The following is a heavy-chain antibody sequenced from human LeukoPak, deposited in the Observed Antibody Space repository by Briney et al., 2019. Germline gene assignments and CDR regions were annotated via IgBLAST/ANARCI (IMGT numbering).Heavy chain of an antibody. J-gene: IGHJ4*02. V-gene: IGHV1-69*02. CDR2: IIPILGIA. CDR3: ASRSGYDNQFDY. D-gene: IGHD5-12*01. Sequence: SVKVSCKASGGTFSSYTISWVRQAPGQGLEWMGRIIPILGIANYAQKFQGRVTITADKSTSTASMELSSLRSEDTAVYYCASRSGYDNQFDYWGQGTLVTVSS. CDR1: GGTFSSYT.